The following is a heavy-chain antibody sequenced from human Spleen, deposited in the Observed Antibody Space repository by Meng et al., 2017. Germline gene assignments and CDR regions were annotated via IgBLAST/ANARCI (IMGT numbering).Heavy chain of an antibody. D-gene: IGHD3-22*01. V-gene: IGHV2-5*02. CDR1: GFSLSTSGVG. CDR2: IYWDDDK. Sequence: SGPTLVKPTQTLTLTCTFSGFSLSTSGVGVGWIRQPPGKALEWLALIYWDDDKRYSPSLKSRLTITKDTSKHQVVLTMTNMDPVDTATYYCAHRRYYDSSGYPPASAFAIWGQGTMVTVSS. J-gene: IGHJ3*02. CDR3: AHRRYYDSSGYPPASAFAI.